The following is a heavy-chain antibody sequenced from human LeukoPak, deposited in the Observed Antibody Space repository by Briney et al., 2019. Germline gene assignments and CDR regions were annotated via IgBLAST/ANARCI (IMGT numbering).Heavy chain of an antibody. CDR1: GYTLTELS. CDR2: FDPEDGET. J-gene: IGHJ4*02. V-gene: IGHV1-24*01. CDR3: ATVSSSGYYGGFDY. D-gene: IGHD3-22*01. Sequence: GASVKVSCKVSGYTLTELSMHWVRQAPGKGLEWMGGFDPEDGETIYAQKFQGRVTMTEDTSTDTAYMELSGLRSEDTAVYYCATVSSSGYYGGFDYWGQGTLVTVSS.